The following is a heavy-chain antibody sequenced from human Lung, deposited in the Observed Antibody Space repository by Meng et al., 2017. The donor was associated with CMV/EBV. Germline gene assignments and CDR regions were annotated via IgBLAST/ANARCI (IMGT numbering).Heavy chain of an antibody. CDR3: ARSEPAESYCTNGVCSDYYYGMDV. CDR1: GVSISSSTYY. J-gene: IGHJ6*02. V-gene: IGHV4-39*07. Sequence: SETLSLXCTVSGVSISSSTYYWDWIRQPPGKGLEYIGSIYYSGSTYYNSSLKGRVTISVDASKNQFSLKLTSVTAADTAVYYCARSEPAESYCTNGVCSDYYYGMDVWGQGXTVTVSS. CDR2: IYYSGST. D-gene: IGHD2-8*01.